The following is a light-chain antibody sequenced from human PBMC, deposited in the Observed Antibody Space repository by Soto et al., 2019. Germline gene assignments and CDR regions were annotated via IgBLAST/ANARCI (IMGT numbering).Light chain of an antibody. V-gene: IGKV4-1*01. J-gene: IGKJ2*01. CDR2: WAS. CDR3: QQYYSTPPYT. CDR1: QSVLYSSHNKNY. Sequence: DIVMTQSPDSLAVSLGERATINCKSSQSVLYSSHNKNYLAWYQQKPGQPPKLLIYWASTRESGVPDRFSGSGYGTDFTLTISSLQAEDVAVYCCQQYYSTPPYTFGQGTKLEIK.